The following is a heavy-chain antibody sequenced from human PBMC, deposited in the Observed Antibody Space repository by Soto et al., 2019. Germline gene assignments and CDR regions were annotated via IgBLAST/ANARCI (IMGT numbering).Heavy chain of an antibody. CDR3: ARRAVQLWKYVGIAVAGTDWFDP. CDR2: IYYSGST. Sequence: PSETLSLTCTVSGGSISSSSYYWGWIRQPPGKGLEWIGSIYYSGSTYYNPSLKSRVTISVDTSKNQFSLKLSSVTAADTAVYYCARRAVQLWKYVGIAVAGTDWFDPWGQGTLVTVSS. D-gene: IGHD6-19*01. V-gene: IGHV4-39*01. CDR1: GGSISSSSYY. J-gene: IGHJ5*02.